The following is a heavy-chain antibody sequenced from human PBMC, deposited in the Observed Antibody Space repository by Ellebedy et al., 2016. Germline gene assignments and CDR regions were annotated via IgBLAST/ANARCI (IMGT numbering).Heavy chain of an antibody. CDR1: GFTVSSNY. CDR3: AKVTSGAFDI. Sequence: GESLKISCAASGFTVSSNYMSWVRQAPGKGLEWVSVIYSGGSTYYADSVKGRFTISRDNSKNTLYLQMNSLRAEDTAVYYCAKVTSGAFDIWGQGTMVTVSS. V-gene: IGHV3-53*01. CDR2: IYSGGST. J-gene: IGHJ3*02. D-gene: IGHD1-26*01.